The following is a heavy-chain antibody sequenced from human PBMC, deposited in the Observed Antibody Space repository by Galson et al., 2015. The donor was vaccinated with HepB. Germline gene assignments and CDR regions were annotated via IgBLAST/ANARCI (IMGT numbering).Heavy chain of an antibody. Sequence: SLRLSCAASGFTFSSYGMHWVRQAPGKGLEWVAVISYDGSNKYYADSVKGRFTISRDNSKNTLYLQMNSLRAEDTAVYYCAKDLVSIFVYYGMDVWGQGTTVTVSS. V-gene: IGHV3-30*18. D-gene: IGHD3-3*01. CDR3: AKDLVSIFVYYGMDV. CDR2: ISYDGSNK. J-gene: IGHJ6*02. CDR1: GFTFSSYG.